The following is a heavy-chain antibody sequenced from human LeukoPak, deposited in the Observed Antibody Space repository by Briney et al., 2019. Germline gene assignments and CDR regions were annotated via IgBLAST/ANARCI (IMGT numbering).Heavy chain of an antibody. Sequence: ASVKVSCKASGYTFTGYFMHWVRQAPGQGLEWVGWINPHSGGTNYAQAFQGRVTMTSDTSISTAYMELSSLRSEDTAMYYCARDNTAGGPFDYWGQGTLVTVSS. J-gene: IGHJ4*02. CDR3: ARDNTAGGPFDY. CDR2: INPHSGGT. D-gene: IGHD6-13*01. V-gene: IGHV1-2*02. CDR1: GYTFTGYF.